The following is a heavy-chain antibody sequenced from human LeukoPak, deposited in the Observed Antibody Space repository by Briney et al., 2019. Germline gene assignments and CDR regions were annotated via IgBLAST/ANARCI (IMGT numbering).Heavy chain of an antibody. D-gene: IGHD3-16*01. CDR1: GYSISTGYY. CDR3: ARHKVMSDWFDP. CDR2: FYHGGST. J-gene: IGHJ5*02. Sequence: PSETLSLTCTVSGYSISTGYYWDWIRQPPGKGLEWIGTFYHGGSTYYNPSLKSRVTISVDTSKNQFSLKLSSVTAADTAVYYCARHKVMSDWFDPWGQGTLVTVSS. V-gene: IGHV4-38-2*02.